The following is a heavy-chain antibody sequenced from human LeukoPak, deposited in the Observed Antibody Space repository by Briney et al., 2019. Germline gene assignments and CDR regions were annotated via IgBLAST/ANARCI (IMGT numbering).Heavy chain of an antibody. CDR3: ANALPDYYGMDV. V-gene: IGHV3-74*01. CDR1: GVTFSRYS. J-gene: IGHJ6*02. Sequence: GGSLRLSCVASGVTFSRYSMHWVRQAPGKGLVWVSRINRDGRSTSYADSVKGRFTISRDNAKNTMYLQMNSLRVEDTAVYYCANALPDYYGMDVWGQGTTVTVSS. CDR2: INRDGRST.